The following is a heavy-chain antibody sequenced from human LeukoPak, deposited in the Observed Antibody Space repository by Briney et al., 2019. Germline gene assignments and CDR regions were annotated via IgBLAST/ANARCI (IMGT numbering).Heavy chain of an antibody. J-gene: IGHJ4*01. CDR2: IYYSGST. Sequence: SETLPLTCTVSGGSISSYYWGWIRQPPGNGLEWIGYIYYSGSTNYNPSLKSRVTISVDTSKNQFSLKLSSVTAADTAVYYCARSQWELPVDYWGQGTLVTVSS. CDR3: ARSQWELPVDY. D-gene: IGHD1-26*01. CDR1: GGSISSYY. V-gene: IGHV4-59*01.